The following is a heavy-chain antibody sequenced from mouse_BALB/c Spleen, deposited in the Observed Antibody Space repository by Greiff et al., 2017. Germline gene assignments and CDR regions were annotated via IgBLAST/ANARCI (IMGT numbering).Heavy chain of an antibody. Sequence: VKLVESGPGLVAPSQSLSITCTVSGFSLTSYGVHWVRQPPGKGLEWLGVIWAGGSTNYNSALMSRLSISKDNSKSQVFLKMNSLQTDDTAMYYCARDDDYFYAMDYWGQGTSVTVSS. CDR1: GFSLTSYG. J-gene: IGHJ4*01. V-gene: IGHV2-9*02. CDR2: IWAGGST. D-gene: IGHD2-3*01. CDR3: ARDDDYFYAMDY.